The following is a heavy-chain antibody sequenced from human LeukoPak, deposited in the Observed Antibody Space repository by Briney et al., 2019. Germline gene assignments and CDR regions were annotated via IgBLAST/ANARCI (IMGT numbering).Heavy chain of an antibody. J-gene: IGHJ5*02. CDR2: INHSGST. D-gene: IGHD6-13*01. CDR3: ARYRTTGYSSSWGSVYNWFDP. V-gene: IGHV4-34*01. CDR1: GGSISSYY. Sequence: SETLSLTCTVSGGSISSYYWSWIRQPPGKGLEWIGEINHSGSTNYNPSLKSRVTISVDMSKNQFSLKLSSVTAADTAVYYCARYRTTGYSSSWGSVYNWFDPWGQGTLVTVSS.